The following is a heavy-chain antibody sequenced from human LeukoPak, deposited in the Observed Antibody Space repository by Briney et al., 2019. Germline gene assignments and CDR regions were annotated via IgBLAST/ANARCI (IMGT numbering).Heavy chain of an antibody. V-gene: IGHV4-59*01. CDR2: IYYSGST. D-gene: IGHD6-6*01. CDR1: GGSISSYY. Sequence: SETLSLTCTVSGGSISSYYWSWIRQPPGKGLEWIGDIYYSGSTNYNPSLKSRVTISVATSKNQSSLKLRSVTAAAPPVYSCARVGIAARPYWFAPWGQGTLVTVSS. J-gene: IGHJ5*02. CDR3: ARVGIAARPYWFAP.